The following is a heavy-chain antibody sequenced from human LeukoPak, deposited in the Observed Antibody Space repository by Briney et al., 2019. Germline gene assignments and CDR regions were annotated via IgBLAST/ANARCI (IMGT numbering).Heavy chain of an antibody. V-gene: IGHV3-11*06. CDR2: ISTVGTYT. CDR3: ARVGQEYYYGMDF. Sequence: NSGGSLRLSCAASGFTFSDYYMSWIRQAPGKGLEWVSYISTVGTYTYYADSVSGRFTISRDNAKNSLFLLMSSLRAEDTAVYYCARVGQEYYYGMDFWGRGTSVTVS. J-gene: IGHJ6*02. CDR1: GFTFSDYY.